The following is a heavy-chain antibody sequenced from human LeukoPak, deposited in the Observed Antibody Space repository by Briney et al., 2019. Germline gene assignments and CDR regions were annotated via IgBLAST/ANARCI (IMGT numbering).Heavy chain of an antibody. CDR1: GFTFSSYW. CDR2: TNSDGSST. Sequence: GGSLRLSCAASGFTFSSYWMHWVRQAPGKGLVWVSRTNSDGSSTSYADSVKGRFTISRDNAKNTLYLQMNSLRAEDTAVYYCARGYYHYGSGTYDWGQGTLVTVSS. J-gene: IGHJ4*02. D-gene: IGHD3-10*01. V-gene: IGHV3-74*01. CDR3: ARGYYHYGSGTYD.